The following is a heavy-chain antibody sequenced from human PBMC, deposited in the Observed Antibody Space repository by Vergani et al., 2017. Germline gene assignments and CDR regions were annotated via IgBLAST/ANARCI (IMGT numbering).Heavy chain of an antibody. CDR1: GFSFPGYA. CDR2: VSGSSATP. V-gene: IGHV3-23*01. D-gene: IGHD5-12*01. Sequence: EVQLLESGGGLVQPGGSLRLSCEASGFSFPGYAMSWVRQAPGTGLEWVSSVSGSSATPYYADSVEGRFIISRDNSKNTLHLQKNSLRADDTAVYYCTXGSRGYTGYFFDYWGQGTLATVSA. CDR3: TXGSRGYTGYFFDY. J-gene: IGHJ4*02.